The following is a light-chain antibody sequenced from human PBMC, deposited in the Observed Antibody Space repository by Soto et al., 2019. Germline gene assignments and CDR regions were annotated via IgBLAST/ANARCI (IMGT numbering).Light chain of an antibody. CDR2: LNSDGSH. V-gene: IGLV4-69*01. CDR3: QTWGTGIHKV. J-gene: IGLJ3*02. CDR1: SGHSSYA. Sequence: QLVLTQSPSASASLGASVKLTCTLSSGHSSYAIAWHQQQPEKGPRYLMKLNSDGSHSKGDGIPDRFSGSSSGAERYLTISSLQSEDEADYYCQTWGTGIHKVVGGGTQLTVL.